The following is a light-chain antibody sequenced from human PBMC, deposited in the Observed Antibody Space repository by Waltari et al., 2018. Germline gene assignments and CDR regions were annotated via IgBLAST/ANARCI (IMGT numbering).Light chain of an antibody. V-gene: IGKV3-20*01. Sequence: ELALTQPPGPLSLSPGPTPTLPCRASQSVSSSYLAGYQQKPGQAPRLRNYGASSRATGIPDRFSGSGSGTDFTLTSSRLEPEVFAVYYCQQYGSPITFGQGTRLEIK. CDR3: QQYGSPIT. CDR1: QSVSSSY. J-gene: IGKJ5*01. CDR2: GAS.